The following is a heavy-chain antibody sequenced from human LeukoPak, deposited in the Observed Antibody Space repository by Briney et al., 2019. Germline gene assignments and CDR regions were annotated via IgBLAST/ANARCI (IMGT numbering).Heavy chain of an antibody. CDR3: ARVDCSSTSCYSGFSYFDY. D-gene: IGHD2-2*01. CDR1: GFTFSSYE. Sequence: GGSLRLSCAASGFTFSSYEMNWVRQAPGKGLEWVSYISSSGRTIYYADSVKGRFTMSRDNAKNSLYLQMNSLRAEDTAVYYCARVDCSSTSCYSGFSYFDYWGQGTLVTVSS. CDR2: ISSSGRTI. V-gene: IGHV3-48*03. J-gene: IGHJ4*02.